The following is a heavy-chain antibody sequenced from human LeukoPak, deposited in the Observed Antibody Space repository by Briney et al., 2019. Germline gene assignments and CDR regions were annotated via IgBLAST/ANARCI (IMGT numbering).Heavy chain of an antibody. CDR3: TKDYYDSSGYSHYFDY. CDR2: ISSSSSYI. CDR1: GFTFSSYS. J-gene: IGHJ4*02. Sequence: GGSLRLSCAASGFTFSSYSMNWVRQDPGKGLEWVSSISSSSSYIYYADSVKGRFTISRDNSKNTLFLQMNSLRAEDTAVYYCTKDYYDSSGYSHYFDYWGQGTLVTVSS. D-gene: IGHD3-22*01. V-gene: IGHV3-21*01.